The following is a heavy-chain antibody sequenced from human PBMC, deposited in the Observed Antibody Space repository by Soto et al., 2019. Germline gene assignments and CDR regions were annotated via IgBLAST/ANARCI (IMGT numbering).Heavy chain of an antibody. CDR3: ARRLVAVANTVGY. Sequence: QVQLVQSGAEVKKPGASVKVSCKASGYTFTSYDIYWVRQASGQGLEWMGWMDPSSASTGYAQKFQGRVTMTSNTSISTAYMELSSLTSEDTAVYYCARRLVAVANTVGYWGQGSLVTVSS. CDR2: MDPSSAST. CDR1: GYTFTSYD. J-gene: IGHJ4*02. D-gene: IGHD6-19*01. V-gene: IGHV1-8*01.